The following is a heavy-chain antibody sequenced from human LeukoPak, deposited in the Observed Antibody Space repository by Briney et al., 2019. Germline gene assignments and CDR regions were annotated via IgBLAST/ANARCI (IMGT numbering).Heavy chain of an antibody. V-gene: IGHV4-31*03. D-gene: IGHD6-13*01. CDR3: ARRGGIAAAGAFGFDP. J-gene: IGHJ5*02. Sequence: PSQTLSLTCTVSGGSISSGGYYWSWIRQHPGKGLEWIGYIYYSGSTYYNPSLKSRVTISVDTSKNQFSLKLSSVTAADTAVYHCARRGGIAAAGAFGFDPWGQGTLVTVSS. CDR2: IYYSGST. CDR1: GGSISSGGYY.